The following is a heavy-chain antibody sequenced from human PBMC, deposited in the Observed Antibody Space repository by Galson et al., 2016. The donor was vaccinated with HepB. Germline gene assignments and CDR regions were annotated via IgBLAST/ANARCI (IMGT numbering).Heavy chain of an antibody. D-gene: IGHD3-10*01. CDR1: GFTFDDYA. CDR3: AKDQDYGSGSLEY. CDR2: LTWNSHTI. J-gene: IGHJ4*02. Sequence: SLRLSCAASGFTFDDYAMHWVRQAPGKGLEWVSGLTWNSHTIGYADSVKGRFTISRDNAKSSRYLQMNSLRPEDTALYYCAKDQDYGSGSLEYWGRGTLVTVSS. V-gene: IGHV3-9*01.